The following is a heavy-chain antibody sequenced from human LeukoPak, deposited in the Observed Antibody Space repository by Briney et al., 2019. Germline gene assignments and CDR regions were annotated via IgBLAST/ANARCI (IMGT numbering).Heavy chain of an antibody. CDR2: ISGTGGST. CDR1: GFALKHSA. CDR3: AAPPDY. Sequence: GGSLRLSCATSGFALKHSAVSWVRQAPGEGLDWVSAISGTGGSTYYADSVEGRFTISRDNSENTVYLQMSSLRVEDTGVYYCAAPPDYWGQGTLVTVSS. J-gene: IGHJ4*02. V-gene: IGHV3-23*01.